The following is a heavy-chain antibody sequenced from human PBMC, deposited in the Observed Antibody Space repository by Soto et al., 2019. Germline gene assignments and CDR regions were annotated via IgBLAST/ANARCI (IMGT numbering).Heavy chain of an antibody. CDR2: ISSSSSYI. J-gene: IGHJ4*02. CDR3: ASHRYSSSWDLFDY. Sequence: GGSLRLSCAASGFTFSSYSMNWVRQAPGKGLEWVSSISSSSSYIYYADSVKGRFTISRDNAKNSLYLQMNSLRAEDTAVYYCASHRYSSSWDLFDYWGQGTLVTVSS. V-gene: IGHV3-21*01. CDR1: GFTFSSYS. D-gene: IGHD6-13*01.